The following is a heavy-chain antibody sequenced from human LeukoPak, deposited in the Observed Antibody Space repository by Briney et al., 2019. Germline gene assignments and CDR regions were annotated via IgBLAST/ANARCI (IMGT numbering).Heavy chain of an antibody. CDR3: AKDVGGELPGYYFDY. Sequence: GGSLRLSCAASGFTFDDYAMHWVRQAPGKGLEWVSGISWNSGSIGYADSVKGRFTTSRDNAKNSLYLQMNSLRAEDMALYYCAKDVGGELPGYYFDYWGQGTLVTVSS. V-gene: IGHV3-9*03. D-gene: IGHD1-26*01. J-gene: IGHJ4*02. CDR1: GFTFDDYA. CDR2: ISWNSGSI.